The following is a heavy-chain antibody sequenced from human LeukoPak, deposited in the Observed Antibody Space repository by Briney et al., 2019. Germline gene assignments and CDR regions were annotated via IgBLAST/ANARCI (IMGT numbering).Heavy chain of an antibody. J-gene: IGHJ4*02. CDR1: GGSISSSSYY. V-gene: IGHV4-39*01. CDR3: ARTPYSSGWYPRAGFDY. D-gene: IGHD6-19*01. Sequence: SETLSLTCTVSGGSISSSSYYWGWIRQPPGKGLEWIGSIYYSGSTYYNPSLKSRVTISVDTSKNQFSLKLSSVTAADTAVYYCARTPYSSGWYPRAGFDYWGQGTLVTVSS. CDR2: IYYSGST.